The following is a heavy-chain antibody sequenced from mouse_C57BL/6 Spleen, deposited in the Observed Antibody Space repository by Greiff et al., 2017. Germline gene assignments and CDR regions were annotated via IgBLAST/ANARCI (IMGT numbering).Heavy chain of an antibody. V-gene: IGHV1-74*01. Sequence: QVQLQQPGAELVKPGASVKVSCKASGYTFTSYWMHWVKQRPGQGLEWIGRIHPSDSDTHYNQKFKGKATLTVDKSSSTAYMQLSSLTSEDSAAYYCAIEGDYGNWFAYWGQGTLVTVSA. D-gene: IGHD2-1*01. CDR2: IHPSDSDT. J-gene: IGHJ3*01. CDR1: GYTFTSYW. CDR3: AIEGDYGNWFAY.